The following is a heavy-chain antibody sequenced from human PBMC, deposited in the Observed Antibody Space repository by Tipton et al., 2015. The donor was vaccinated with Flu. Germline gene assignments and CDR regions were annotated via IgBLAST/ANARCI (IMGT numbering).Heavy chain of an antibody. CDR2: IIQSGNA. CDR1: GCFISSGYY. D-gene: IGHD1-26*01. Sequence: TLSLTCTVSGCFISSGYYWGWIRQSPGTGLQWIATIIQSGNAYYNPSLRSRVTISVDTTKNLFSLNLSSVTATDTAVYYCARALNSGREYTFDIWGRGTVVTVSS. V-gene: IGHV4-38-2*02. J-gene: IGHJ3*02. CDR3: ARALNSGREYTFDI.